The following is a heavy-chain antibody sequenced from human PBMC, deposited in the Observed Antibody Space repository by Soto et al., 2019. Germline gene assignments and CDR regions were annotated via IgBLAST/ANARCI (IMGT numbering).Heavy chain of an antibody. CDR1: GGSISSSSDY. CDR3: ARQEDSGYDSTWYFDY. J-gene: IGHJ4*02. D-gene: IGHD5-12*01. V-gene: IGHV4-39*01. Sequence: SETLCLTCTVSGGSISSSSDYWGWIRQPPGKGLEWIGSIYYSGSTYYNPSLKSRVTISVDTSKNQFSLKLSSVTAADTAVYYCARQEDSGYDSTWYFDYWGQGTLVTVSS. CDR2: IYYSGST.